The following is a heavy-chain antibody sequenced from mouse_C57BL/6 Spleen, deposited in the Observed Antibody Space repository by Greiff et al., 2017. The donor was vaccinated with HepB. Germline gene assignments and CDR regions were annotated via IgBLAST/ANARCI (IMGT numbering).Heavy chain of an antibody. V-gene: IGHV5-4*01. Sequence: EVQVVESGGGLVKPGGSLKLSCAASGFTFSSYAMSWVRQTPEKRLEWVATISDGGSYTYYPDNVKGRFTISRDNAKNNLYLQMSHLKSEDTAMYYCAREHYGSFNYFDYWGQGTTLTVSS. J-gene: IGHJ2*01. D-gene: IGHD1-1*01. CDR2: ISDGGSYT. CDR1: GFTFSSYA. CDR3: AREHYGSFNYFDY.